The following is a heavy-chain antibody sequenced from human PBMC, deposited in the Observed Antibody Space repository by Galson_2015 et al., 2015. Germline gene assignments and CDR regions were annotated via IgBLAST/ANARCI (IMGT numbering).Heavy chain of an antibody. CDR1: GGTFSSYA. V-gene: IGHV1-69*13. D-gene: IGHD1-26*01. J-gene: IGHJ6*02. CDR2: IIPIFGTA. Sequence: SVKVSCKASGGTFSSYAISWVRQAPGQGLEWMGGIIPIFGTANYAQKFQGRVTITADESTSTAYMELSSLRSEDTAVYYCASPVGAIVHYYYGMDAWGQGTTVTVSS. CDR3: ASPVGAIVHYYYGMDA.